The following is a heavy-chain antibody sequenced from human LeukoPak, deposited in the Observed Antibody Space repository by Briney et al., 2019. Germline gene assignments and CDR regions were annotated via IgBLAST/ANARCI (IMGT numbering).Heavy chain of an antibody. D-gene: IGHD2/OR15-2a*01. Sequence: PSETLSLTCTVSGGSISSSSYYWGWIRQPPGKGLEWIGSIYYSGSTYYNPSLKSRVTISVDTSKNQFSLKLSSVTAADTAVYYCARGMSYFLPPYFQHWGQGTLVTVSS. J-gene: IGHJ1*01. CDR3: ARGMSYFLPPYFQH. CDR2: IYYSGST. CDR1: GGSISSSSYY. V-gene: IGHV4-39*01.